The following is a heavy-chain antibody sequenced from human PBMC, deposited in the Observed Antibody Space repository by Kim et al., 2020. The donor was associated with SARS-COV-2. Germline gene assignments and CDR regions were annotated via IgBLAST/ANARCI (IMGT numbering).Heavy chain of an antibody. D-gene: IGHD3-10*01. CDR2: ISGDGGST. Sequence: GGSLRLSCAASGFTFDDYAMHWVRQAPGKGLEWVSLISGDGGSTYYADSVKGRFTISRYNSKNSLYLQMNSLRTEDTALYYCAKAPGSWFGELFSRWQSSFYYYFGMDVWGEGTTGTVSS. V-gene: IGHV3-43*02. CDR1: GFTFDDYA. CDR3: AKAPGSWFGELFSRWQSSFYYYFGMDV. J-gene: IGHJ6*04.